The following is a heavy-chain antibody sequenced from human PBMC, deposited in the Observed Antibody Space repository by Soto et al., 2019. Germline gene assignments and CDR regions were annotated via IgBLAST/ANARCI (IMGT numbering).Heavy chain of an antibody. J-gene: IGHJ4*02. V-gene: IGHV3-30*18. D-gene: IGHD4-17*01. CDR3: AKAAHPATVTLYYFDY. CDR2: ISEDGNKK. Sequence: QVQLVESGGGVVQPGRSLRLSCAASGFNFKNYAIHWVRQAPGKGPEWVTLISEDGNKKYFADFVKGRFTVSRDNSRNTVFLQMNSLKTEDTAVYYCAKAAHPATVTLYYFDYWGQGTLVTVSS. CDR1: GFNFKNYA.